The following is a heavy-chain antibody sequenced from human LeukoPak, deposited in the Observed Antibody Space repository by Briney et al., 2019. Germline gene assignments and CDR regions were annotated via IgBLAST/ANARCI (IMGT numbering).Heavy chain of an antibody. V-gene: IGHV4-38-2*01. CDR2: IYHSGST. CDR3: ARLDCSSTSCYGGYNWFDP. Sequence: SETLSLTCAVSGYSISSDYYWGWLRQPPGKGLEWIGNIYHSGSTYYSPSLKSRVTISVDTSKNQFSLKLSSVTAADTAVYYCARLDCSSTSCYGGYNWFDPWGQGTLVTVSS. CDR1: GYSISSDYY. D-gene: IGHD2-2*01. J-gene: IGHJ5*02.